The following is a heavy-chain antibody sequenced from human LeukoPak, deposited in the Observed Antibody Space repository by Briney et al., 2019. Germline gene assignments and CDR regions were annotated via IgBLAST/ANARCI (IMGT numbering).Heavy chain of an antibody. CDR2: ISYDGSNK. Sequence: PGGSLRLSCAASGFTFSSYAMHWVRQAPGKGLEWVAVISYDGSNKYYADSVKGRFTISRDNSKNTLYLQMNSLRAEDTAVYYCAREGAAAGTCDYWGQGTLVTVSS. V-gene: IGHV3-30-3*01. D-gene: IGHD6-13*01. J-gene: IGHJ4*02. CDR1: GFTFSSYA. CDR3: AREGAAAGTCDY.